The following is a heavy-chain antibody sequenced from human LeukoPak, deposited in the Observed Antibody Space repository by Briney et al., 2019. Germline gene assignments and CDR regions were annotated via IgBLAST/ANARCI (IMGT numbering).Heavy chain of an antibody. CDR2: INPNSGGT. Sequence: ASVKVSCKASGYTFTRYAFSWVRQAPGQGLEWMGWINPNSGGTNYAQKFQGWVTMTRDTSISTAYMELSRLRSDDTAVYYCARTDCSGGSGLGYWGQGTLVTVSS. J-gene: IGHJ4*02. CDR3: ARTDCSGGSGLGY. D-gene: IGHD2-15*01. V-gene: IGHV1-2*04. CDR1: GYTFTRYA.